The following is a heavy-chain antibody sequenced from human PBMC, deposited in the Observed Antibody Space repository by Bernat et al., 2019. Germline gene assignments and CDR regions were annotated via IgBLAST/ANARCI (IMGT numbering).Heavy chain of an antibody. CDR1: GYTFTSYG. Sequence: QVQLVQSGAEVKKPGASVKVSCKASGYTFTSYGISWVRQAPGQGLEWMGWISAYNGNTNYAQKLQGRVTMTTDTSTSTAYMELRSLRSDDTAVYYCARVEYYDFWGGPRKNAFDIWGQGTMVTVSS. V-gene: IGHV1-18*01. CDR2: ISAYNGNT. J-gene: IGHJ3*02. CDR3: ARVEYYDFWGGPRKNAFDI. D-gene: IGHD3-3*01.